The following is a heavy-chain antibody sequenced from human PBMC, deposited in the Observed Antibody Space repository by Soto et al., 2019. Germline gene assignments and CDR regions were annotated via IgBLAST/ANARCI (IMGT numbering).Heavy chain of an antibody. CDR1: GFTFTRYS. J-gene: IGHJ4*02. CDR2: ISSTTNYI. V-gene: IGHV3-21*01. D-gene: IGHD3-3*01. CDR3: ARALDFWSGYLSD. Sequence: GGSLRLSCAASGFTFTRYSMNWVRQAPGKGLEWVSSISSTTNYIYYGDSMKGRFTISRDNAKNSLDLQMNSLRADDTAIYYCARALDFWSGYLSDWGQGTLVTVSS.